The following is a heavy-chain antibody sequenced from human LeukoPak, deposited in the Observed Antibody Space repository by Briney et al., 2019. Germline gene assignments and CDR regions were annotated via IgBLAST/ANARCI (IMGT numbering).Heavy chain of an antibody. Sequence: ASVKVSCKASGYTFTGYYIHWVRQAPGQGLEYMGWINPNSGGTNYAQKFQGRVTMTRDTSISTAYMELSRLRSDDTAVYYCAREHDYSNYQFDYWGQGTLSPSPQ. V-gene: IGHV1-2*02. J-gene: IGHJ4*02. CDR1: GYTFTGYY. CDR2: INPNSGGT. D-gene: IGHD4-11*01. CDR3: AREHDYSNYQFDY.